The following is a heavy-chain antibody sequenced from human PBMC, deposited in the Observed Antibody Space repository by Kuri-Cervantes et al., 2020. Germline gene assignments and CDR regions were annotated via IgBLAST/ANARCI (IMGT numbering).Heavy chain of an antibody. V-gene: IGHV3-30*05. CDR2: ISYDGSNK. D-gene: IGHD3-22*01. CDR3: ARGARDSSGYYPRY. CDR1: GFTFSSYG. Sequence: GESLKISCAASGFTFSSYGMHWVRQAPGKGLVWVAVISYDGSNKYYADSVKGRFTISRDNSKNTLYLQMNSLRAEDTAVYYCARGARDSSGYYPRYWGQGTLVTVSS. J-gene: IGHJ4*02.